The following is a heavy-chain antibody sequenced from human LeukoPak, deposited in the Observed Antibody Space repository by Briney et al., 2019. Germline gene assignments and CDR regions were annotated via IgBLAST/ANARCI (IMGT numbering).Heavy chain of an antibody. D-gene: IGHD3-16*01. CDR3: GRLKMGGGNAFDI. CDR1: GFTFSSYW. Sequence: GGSLRLSCAASGFTFSSYWMHWVRQAPGKGLVWVSRINSDGSSTSYADSVKGRFTISRDNAKSTLYLQMNSLRAEGTAVYYCGRLKMGGGNAFDIWGQGTMVTVSS. CDR2: INSDGSST. J-gene: IGHJ3*02. V-gene: IGHV3-74*01.